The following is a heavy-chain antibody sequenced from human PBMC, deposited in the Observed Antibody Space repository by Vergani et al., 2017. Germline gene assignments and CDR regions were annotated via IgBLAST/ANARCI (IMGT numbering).Heavy chain of an antibody. V-gene: IGHV3-30*04. D-gene: IGHD3-3*01. CDR3: ARGNFWSGYGTHYKDV. Sequence: QVQLVESGGGVVQPGTSLRLSCAASGCTFTNHAMHWVRQAPGKGLEWVALISYDGSNEYYADSVKGRFTISRDNSKNTLFMQMSSLSGDDTAVYYCARGNFWSGYGTHYKDVWGKGTTVTVSS. CDR2: ISYDGSNE. CDR1: GCTFTNHA. J-gene: IGHJ6*03.